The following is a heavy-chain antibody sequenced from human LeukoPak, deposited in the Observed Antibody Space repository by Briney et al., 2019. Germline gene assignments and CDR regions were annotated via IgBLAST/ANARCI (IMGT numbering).Heavy chain of an antibody. J-gene: IGHJ4*02. D-gene: IGHD2-2*02. CDR3: AKGDQPLLYGGAFDS. CDR1: GFTFSSYG. CDR2: ISYDGSNK. V-gene: IGHV3-30*18. Sequence: PEGSLRLSCAASGFTFSSYGMHWVRQAPGKGLEWVAVISYDGSNKYYADSVKGRFTISRDNSKNTLYLQMNSLRAEDTAVYYCAKGDQPLLYGGAFDSWGQGTLVTVSS.